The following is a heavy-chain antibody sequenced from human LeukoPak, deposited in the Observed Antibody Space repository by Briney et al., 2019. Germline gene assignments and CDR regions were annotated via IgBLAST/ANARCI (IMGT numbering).Heavy chain of an antibody. D-gene: IGHD6-13*01. CDR2: IYYSGST. J-gene: IGHJ5*02. CDR3: ARDGVLAAAGTNWFDP. V-gene: IGHV4-31*03. CDR1: GGSISSGGYY. Sequence: SETLSLTCTVSGGSISSGGYYWSWIRQHPGKGLEWIGYIYYSGSTYYNPSLKSRVTISVDKSKNQFSLKLSSVTAADTAVYYCARDGVLAAAGTNWFDPWGQGTLVTVSS.